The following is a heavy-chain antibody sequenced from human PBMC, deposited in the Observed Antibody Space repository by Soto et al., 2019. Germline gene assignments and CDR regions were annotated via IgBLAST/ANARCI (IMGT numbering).Heavy chain of an antibody. CDR2: IYYSGST. CDR1: GGSISSGGYY. J-gene: IGHJ5*02. V-gene: IGHV4-31*03. Sequence: QVQLQESGPGLVKPSQTLSPTCTVSGGSISSGGYYWSWIRQHPGKGLEWIGYIYYSGSTYYNPSLKSRVTISVDTSKNQFSLKLSSVTAADTAVYYCARGVAATTNWFDPWGQGTLVTVSS. D-gene: IGHD2-15*01. CDR3: ARGVAATTNWFDP.